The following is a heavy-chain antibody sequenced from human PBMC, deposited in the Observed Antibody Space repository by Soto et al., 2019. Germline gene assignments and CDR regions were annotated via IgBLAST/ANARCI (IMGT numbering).Heavy chain of an antibody. CDR2: IYHSGST. D-gene: IGHD6-19*01. J-gene: IGHJ5*02. CDR1: GYSISSGYY. Sequence: NPSETLSLTCAVSGYSISSGYYWGWIRQPPGKGLEWIGSIYHSGSTYYNPSLKSRVTISVDTSKNQFSLKLSSVTAADTAVYYCARAVWYDSVWFDPWGQGTLVTVSS. V-gene: IGHV4-38-2*01. CDR3: ARAVWYDSVWFDP.